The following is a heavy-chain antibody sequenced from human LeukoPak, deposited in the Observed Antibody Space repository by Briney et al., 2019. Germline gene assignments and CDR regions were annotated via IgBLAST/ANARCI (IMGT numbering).Heavy chain of an antibody. CDR1: GSISSYY. V-gene: IGHV4-59*08. CDR2: IYYNGNT. Sequence: KASETLSLTCTVSGSISSYYWSWIRQPPGKGLEWIGYIYYNGNTNYSPSLKSRVSISVDTSKNQFSLKLSSVTAADTAVYYCARLGLAGSAGRTYYFDYWGQGARVTVFS. D-gene: IGHD1-26*01. CDR3: ARLGLAGSAGRTYYFDY. J-gene: IGHJ4*02.